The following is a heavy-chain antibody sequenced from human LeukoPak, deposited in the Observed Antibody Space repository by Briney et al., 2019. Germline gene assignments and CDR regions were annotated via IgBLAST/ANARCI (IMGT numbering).Heavy chain of an antibody. V-gene: IGHV3-30*04. CDR1: GFTFSSYA. D-gene: IGHD2-2*01. CDR2: ISYDGSNK. J-gene: IGHJ4*02. CDR3: AKDACTSTSCYYFDY. Sequence: GRSLRLSCAASGFTFSSYAMHWVRQAPGKGLEWVAVISYDGSNKYYADSVKGRFTISRDNSKNTLYLQMNSLRAEDTAVYYCAKDACTSTSCYYFDYWGQGTLVTVSS.